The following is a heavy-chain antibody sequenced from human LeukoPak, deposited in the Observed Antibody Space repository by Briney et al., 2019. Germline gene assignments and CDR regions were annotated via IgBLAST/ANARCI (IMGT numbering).Heavy chain of an antibody. V-gene: IGHV1-18*01. CDR1: GYTFTSYG. CDR3: ARDRGIVGATNWFDP. CDR2: ISAYNGNT. Sequence: ASVKVSCRASGYTFTSYGISWVRQAPGQGLEWMGWISAYNGNTNYAQKLQGRVTMTTDTSTSTAYMELRSLRSDDTAVYYCARDRGIVGATNWFDPWGQGTLVTVSS. D-gene: IGHD1-26*01. J-gene: IGHJ5*02.